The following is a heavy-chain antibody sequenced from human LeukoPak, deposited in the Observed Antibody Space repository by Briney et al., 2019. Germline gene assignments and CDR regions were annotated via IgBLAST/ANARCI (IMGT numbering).Heavy chain of an antibody. V-gene: IGHV1-24*01. CDR2: FDPEDGET. CDR1: GYTLTELS. J-gene: IGHJ4*02. CDR3: ATTGGSYYPFDY. Sequence: VASVKVSCKVSGYTLTELSMHWVRQAPGKGLEWMGGFDPEDGETIYAQKFQGRVTMTEDASTDTAYMELSSLRSEDTAVYYCATTGGSYYPFDYWGRGTLVTVSS. D-gene: IGHD1-26*01.